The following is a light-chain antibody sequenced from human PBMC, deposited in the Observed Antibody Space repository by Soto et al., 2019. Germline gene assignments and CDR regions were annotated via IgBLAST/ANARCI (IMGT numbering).Light chain of an antibody. CDR2: DVS. V-gene: IGLV2-14*01. CDR1: SSDVGGYNH. J-gene: IGLJ2*01. Sequence: QSVLTQPASVSGSPGQSITISCTGTSSDVGGYNHVSWYQQHPGKAPKIIIYDVSNRPSGVSNRFSGSKSGNTASLTISGLQAEDEADYYCSSYTSSITVVFGGRTKLTVL. CDR3: SSYTSSITVV.